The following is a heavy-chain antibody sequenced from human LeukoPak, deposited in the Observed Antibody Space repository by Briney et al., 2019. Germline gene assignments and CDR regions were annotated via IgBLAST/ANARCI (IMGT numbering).Heavy chain of an antibody. D-gene: IGHD2-8*01. J-gene: IGHJ4*02. CDR1: GXSIGSGGYY. Sequence: SQTLSLTCTVSGXSIGSGGYYWSWIRQHPGKGLEWIGYIYYSGSTDYNPSLKSRVTISVDTSNNQFSLRLSAVTAADTAVYFCARGCTDVGRYFDYWGQGSLVTVSS. CDR3: ARGCTDVGRYFDY. V-gene: IGHV4-31*03. CDR2: IYYSGST.